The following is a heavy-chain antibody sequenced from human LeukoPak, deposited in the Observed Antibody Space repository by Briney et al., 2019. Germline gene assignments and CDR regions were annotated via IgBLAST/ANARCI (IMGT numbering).Heavy chain of an antibody. CDR3: AREHYYDSSGYYHSSNDY. D-gene: IGHD3-22*01. CDR2: IYYSGST. J-gene: IGHJ4*02. CDR1: GGSISSSSYY. V-gene: IGHV4-39*01. Sequence: SETLSLTCTVSGGSISSSSYYWGWIRQPPGKGLEWIGSIYYSGSTYYNPSLKSRVTISVDTSKNQFSLKLSSVTAADTAVYYCAREHYYDSSGYYHSSNDYWGQGTLVTVSS.